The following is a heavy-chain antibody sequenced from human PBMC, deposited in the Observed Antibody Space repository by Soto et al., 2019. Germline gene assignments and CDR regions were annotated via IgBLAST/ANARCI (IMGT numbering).Heavy chain of an antibody. CDR1: GFTFTSSA. D-gene: IGHD2-21*02. Sequence: GASVKVSCKASGFTFTSSAVQWVRQARGQRLEWIGWIVVGSGNTNYAQKFQERVTITRDMSTSTAYMELSSLRSEDTAVYYCAADLGVTYYYYYGMDVWGQGTTVTVSS. CDR3: AADLGVTYYYYYGMDV. J-gene: IGHJ6*02. V-gene: IGHV1-58*01. CDR2: IVVGSGNT.